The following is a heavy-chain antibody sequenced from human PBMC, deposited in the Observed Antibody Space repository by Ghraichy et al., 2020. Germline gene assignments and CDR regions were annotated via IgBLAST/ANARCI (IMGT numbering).Heavy chain of an antibody. J-gene: IGHJ4*02. Sequence: GGSLRLSCAASGFTFSSYAMSWVRQAPGKGLEWVSAISGSGGSTYYADSVKGRFTISRDNSKNTLYLQMNSLRAEDTAVYYCAKDRSTGTTRLGYFDYWGQGTLVTVSS. CDR1: GFTFSSYA. D-gene: IGHD1-1*01. V-gene: IGHV3-23*01. CDR3: AKDRSTGTTRLGYFDY. CDR2: ISGSGGST.